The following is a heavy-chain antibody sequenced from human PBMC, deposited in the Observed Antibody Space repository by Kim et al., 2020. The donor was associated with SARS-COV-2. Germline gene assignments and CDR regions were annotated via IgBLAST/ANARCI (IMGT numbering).Heavy chain of an antibody. Sequence: YYADSVKGRFTISRDNSKNTLYLQMNSLRAEDTAVYYCAKKGTAGNWFDPWGQGTLVTVSS. CDR3: AKKGTAGNWFDP. V-gene: IGHV3-30*02. D-gene: IGHD1-1*01. J-gene: IGHJ5*02.